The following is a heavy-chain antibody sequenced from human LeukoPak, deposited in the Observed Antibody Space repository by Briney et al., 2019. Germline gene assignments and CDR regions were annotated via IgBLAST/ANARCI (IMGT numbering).Heavy chain of an antibody. Sequence: ASVKVSCKASGYTFTSYDINWVRQATGQGLEWMGWMNPNSGNTGYAQKFQGRVTMTRNTSISTAYMELSSLRSEDTAVYYCARVENDYVWGSYRPAPRFDPWGQGTLVTVSS. CDR1: GYTFTSYD. V-gene: IGHV1-8*01. J-gene: IGHJ5*02. D-gene: IGHD3-16*02. CDR3: ARVENDYVWGSYRPAPRFDP. CDR2: MNPNSGNT.